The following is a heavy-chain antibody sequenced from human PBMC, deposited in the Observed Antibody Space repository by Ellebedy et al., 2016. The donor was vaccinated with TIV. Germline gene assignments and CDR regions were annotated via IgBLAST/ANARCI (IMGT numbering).Heavy chain of an antibody. Sequence: ASVKVSXXASGYTFTSYYMHWVRQAPGQGLEWMGIINPSGGSTSYAQKFQGRVTMTRDTSTSTVYMELRSLRSDDTAVYYCARNPRYGSGSYYPHYWGQGTLVTVSS. CDR1: GYTFTSYY. V-gene: IGHV1-46*01. D-gene: IGHD3-10*01. CDR2: INPSGGST. CDR3: ARNPRYGSGSYYPHY. J-gene: IGHJ4*02.